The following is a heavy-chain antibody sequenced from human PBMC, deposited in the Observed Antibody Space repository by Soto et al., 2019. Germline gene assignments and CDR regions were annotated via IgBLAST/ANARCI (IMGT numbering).Heavy chain of an antibody. J-gene: IGHJ3*02. CDR1: GYTFTNSG. Sequence: QGPLVQSGAEVKKPGASVKVSCQASGYTFTNSGMSWVRQAPGQGLEWMGWISGYNGNTNYAQKFQGRVTMTTDTSTSTGFLDLRSLRSDDTAVYYCARCTHGSTTCYGRLDIWGQGTMVTVSS. D-gene: IGHD2-2*01. CDR3: ARCTHGSTTCYGRLDI. CDR2: ISGYNGNT. V-gene: IGHV1-18*01.